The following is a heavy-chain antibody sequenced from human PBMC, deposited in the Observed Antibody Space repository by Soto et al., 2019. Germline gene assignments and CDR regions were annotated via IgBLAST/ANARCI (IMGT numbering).Heavy chain of an antibody. CDR3: ARDLGSGRKKGPRYYYYYGIDV. D-gene: IGHD3-10*01. CDR1: GDSVSSNSAA. Sequence: PSQTLSLTCAISGDSVSSNSAAWNWIRQSPSRGLEWLGRTYYRSKWYNDYAVSVKSRITINPDTSKNKFSLQLNSVTPEDTAVYYCARDLGSGRKKGPRYYYYYGIDVWGQGTTVTVSS. J-gene: IGHJ6*02. CDR2: TYYRSKWYN. V-gene: IGHV6-1*01.